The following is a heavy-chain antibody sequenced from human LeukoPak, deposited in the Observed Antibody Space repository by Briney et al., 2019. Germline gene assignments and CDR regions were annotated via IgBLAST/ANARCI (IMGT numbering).Heavy chain of an antibody. V-gene: IGHV1-8*01. D-gene: IGHD3-10*01. CDR3: ARNGFYYGSGSYYKRRAYYYYGMDV. CDR2: MNPNSGNT. J-gene: IGHJ6*02. CDR1: GYTFTSYD. Sequence: GASVKVSCKASGYTFTSYDINWVRQATGQGLEWMGWMNPNSGNTGYAQKFQGRVTMTRNTSISTAYMEPSSLRSEDTAVYYCARNGFYYGSGSYYKRRAYYYYGMDVWGQGTTVTVSS.